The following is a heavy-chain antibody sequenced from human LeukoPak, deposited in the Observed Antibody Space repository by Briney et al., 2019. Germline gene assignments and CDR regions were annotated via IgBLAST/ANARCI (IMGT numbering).Heavy chain of an antibody. CDR1: GFTLSSYT. CDR2: IVTGRDK. Sequence: GGSLRLSCEASGFTLSSYTINWVRQAPGKGPEWVSSIVTGRDKHYADTVRGRFTISGDSAKNSLYLQMDSLRAEDAAVYYCARDKPGIAAPDVWGKGTTVTVSS. J-gene: IGHJ6*04. D-gene: IGHD6-13*01. V-gene: IGHV3-21*01. CDR3: ARDKPGIAAPDV.